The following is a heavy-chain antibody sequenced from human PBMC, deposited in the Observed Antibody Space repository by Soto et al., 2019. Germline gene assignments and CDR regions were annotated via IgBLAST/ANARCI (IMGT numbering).Heavy chain of an antibody. Sequence: ASVKVSCKASGYTFTSYGISWVRQAPGQGLEWMGWISAYNGNTNYAQKLQGRVTMTTDTSTSTAYMELRSLRSDDTAVYYCASPYYSESSGYVTTDAFDIWGQGTMVTVSS. CDR2: ISAYNGNT. CDR3: ASPYYSESSGYVTTDAFDI. CDR1: GYTFTSYG. V-gene: IGHV1-18*04. D-gene: IGHD3-22*01. J-gene: IGHJ3*02.